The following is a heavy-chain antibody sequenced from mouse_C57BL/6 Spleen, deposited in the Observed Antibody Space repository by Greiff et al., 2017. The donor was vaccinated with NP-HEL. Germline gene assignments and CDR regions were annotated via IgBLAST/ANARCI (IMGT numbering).Heavy chain of an antibody. J-gene: IGHJ4*01. CDR2: INPSNGGT. Sequence: QVQLQQPGTELVKPGASVKLSCKASGYTFTSYWMHWVKQRPGQGLEWIGNINPSNGGTNYNEKFKSKATLTVDKSSSTAYMQLSSLTSEDSAVYYCANVIYYGPYYYAMDYWGQGTSVTVSS. CDR3: ANVIYYGPYYYAMDY. V-gene: IGHV1-53*01. D-gene: IGHD2-1*01. CDR1: GYTFTSYW.